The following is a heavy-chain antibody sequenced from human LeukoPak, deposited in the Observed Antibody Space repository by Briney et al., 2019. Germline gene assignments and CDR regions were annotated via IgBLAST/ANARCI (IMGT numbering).Heavy chain of an antibody. D-gene: IGHD3-22*01. V-gene: IGHV3-7*01. Sequence: GESLRLSCAASGFTFSSFWMTWVRLAPGKGLEWVANIKYDGREKYYVDSVKGRFTISRDNARNSIYLQMNSLRGDATAVYYCARDRYSDTSRIPFDYWGQGSLVTVSS. CDR1: GFTFSSFW. J-gene: IGHJ4*02. CDR2: IKYDGREK. CDR3: ARDRYSDTSRIPFDY.